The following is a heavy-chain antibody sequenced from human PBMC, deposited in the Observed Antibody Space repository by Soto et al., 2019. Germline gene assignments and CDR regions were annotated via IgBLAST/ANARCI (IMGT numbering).Heavy chain of an antibody. CDR1: GYTLTNYA. V-gene: IGHV1-3*01. Sequence: QVQLGQSGAEVKKLGASVKVSCEASGYTLTNYAIHWVRQAPGQRLEWMGWINPSNGNTKYSQKFQGRVTFTRDTSASTAYMELSSLTSEDTAVYYCARGRRYFDRILPTYYYYMDVCGKGTTVTVSS. J-gene: IGHJ6*03. CDR2: INPSNGNT. CDR3: ARGRRYFDRILPTYYYYMDV. D-gene: IGHD3-9*01.